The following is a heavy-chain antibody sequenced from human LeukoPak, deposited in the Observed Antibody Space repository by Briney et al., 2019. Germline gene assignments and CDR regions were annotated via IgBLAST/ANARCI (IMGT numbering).Heavy chain of an antibody. J-gene: IGHJ6*03. CDR1: GFTFSNAW. CDR3: TTISGSYLYYYFYYMDV. Sequence: GGSLRLSCAASGFTFSNAWMSWVRQAPGKGLEWVGRIKSKTDGGTTDYAAPVKGRFTISRDDSKSTLYLQMNSLKTEDTAVYYCTTISGSYLYYYFYYMDVWGKGTTVTISS. D-gene: IGHD1-26*01. CDR2: IKSKTDGGTT. V-gene: IGHV3-15*01.